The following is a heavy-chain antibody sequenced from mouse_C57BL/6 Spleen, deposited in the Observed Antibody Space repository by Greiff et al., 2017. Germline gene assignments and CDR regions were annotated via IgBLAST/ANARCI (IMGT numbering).Heavy chain of an antibody. V-gene: IGHV1-62-2*01. CDR3: ARHEGLVYYGSSAFAY. CDR1: GYTFTEYT. CDR2: FYPGSGSI. D-gene: IGHD1-1*01. Sequence: QVQLQQSGAELVKPGASVKLSCKASGYTFTEYTIHWVKQRSGQGLEWIGWFYPGSGSIKYNEKFKDKATLTADKSSSTVYMELSRLTSEDSAVYCCARHEGLVYYGSSAFAYWGQGTLVTVSA. J-gene: IGHJ3*01.